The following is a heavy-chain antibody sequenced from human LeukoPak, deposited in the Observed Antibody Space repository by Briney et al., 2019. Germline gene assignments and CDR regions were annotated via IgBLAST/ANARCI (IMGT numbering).Heavy chain of an antibody. Sequence: GGSLRLSCAASGFTFSSYEMNWVRQAPGKGLEWVSYISSSGSTVYYADSVKGRFTISRDNAKNSLYLQMNSLRAEDTAVYYCARGSAYYYDSSGFDYWGQGTLVTVSS. V-gene: IGHV3-48*03. CDR2: ISSSGSTV. J-gene: IGHJ4*02. CDR3: ARGSAYYYDSSGFDY. CDR1: GFTFSSYE. D-gene: IGHD3-22*01.